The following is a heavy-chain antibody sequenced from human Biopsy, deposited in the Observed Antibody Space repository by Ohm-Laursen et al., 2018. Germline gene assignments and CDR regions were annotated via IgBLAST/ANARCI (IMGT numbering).Heavy chain of an antibody. CDR2: MSYDGTQK. D-gene: IGHD3-22*01. CDR1: GFTFSSYG. V-gene: IGHV3-30*18. Sequence: SLRLSCTAPGFTFSSYGMHWVRQAPGKGLEWAATMSYDGTQKYYGDSVKGRFTISRDNSKNTLYLQMNSLRAEDTAVYYCAKDYRDSRGIFGIVVVRPLDYWGQGSLVTVSS. J-gene: IGHJ4*02. CDR3: AKDYRDSRGIFGIVVVRPLDY.